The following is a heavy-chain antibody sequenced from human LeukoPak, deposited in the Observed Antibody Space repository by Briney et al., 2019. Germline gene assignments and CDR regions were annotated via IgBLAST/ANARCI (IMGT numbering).Heavy chain of an antibody. V-gene: IGHV3-74*01. CDR2: LDRDGSST. CDR3: ATGNYHVFDI. D-gene: IGHD1-7*01. CDR1: GFTFTSFW. J-gene: IGHJ3*02. Sequence: GRCLSPSCALSGFTFTSFWTDWVRHAPGEGLGWVSFLDRDGSSTRYADSVRRRFTISRDNAKNTLYLQMNSLRAEDTAVYYCATGNYHVFDIWGQGTIVTVSS.